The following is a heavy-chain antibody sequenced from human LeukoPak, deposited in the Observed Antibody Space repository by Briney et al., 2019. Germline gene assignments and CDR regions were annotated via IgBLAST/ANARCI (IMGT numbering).Heavy chain of an antibody. J-gene: IGHJ3*02. CDR1: GYTFTSYG. D-gene: IGHD3-22*01. V-gene: IGHV1-18*01. CDR2: ISAYNGNT. CDR3: ARGGMYYYDSSGYYSLSAFDI. Sequence: ASVKVSCKASGYTFTSYGISWVRQAPGQGLEWMGWISAYNGNTNYAQKLQGRVTMTTDTSTSTAYMELRSLRSDDTDVYYCARGGMYYYDSSGYYSLSAFDIWGQGTMVTVSS.